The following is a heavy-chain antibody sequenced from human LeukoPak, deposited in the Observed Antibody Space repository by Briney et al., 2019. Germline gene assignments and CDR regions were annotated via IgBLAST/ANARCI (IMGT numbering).Heavy chain of an antibody. J-gene: IGHJ3*02. CDR1: GFTFRSYG. CDR2: IWYDGSHI. CDR3: AREYNAAFDI. D-gene: IGHD5-24*01. V-gene: IGHV3-33*01. Sequence: PGRSLRLSCAASGFTFRSYGMHWVRQAPGKGLEWVAVIWYDGSHIYYADSVKGRFTISRDNAKNSLSLQMNSLRAEDTAVYYCAREYNAAFDIWGQGTMGTVSS.